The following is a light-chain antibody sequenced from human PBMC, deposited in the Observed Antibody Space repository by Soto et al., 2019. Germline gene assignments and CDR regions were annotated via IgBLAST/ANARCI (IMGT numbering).Light chain of an antibody. CDR2: GDN. V-gene: IGLV1-40*01. Sequence: VLTPPPSVSGAPGQRVAISCTGSSSNIGAEYDVHWYQQLPGTAPKRLIYGDNNRPSGVPDRFSGSKSGTSASLAITGLQPEDEADYYCQSYDSSLTTFVFGTGTKLTVL. CDR3: QSYDSSLTTFV. J-gene: IGLJ1*01. CDR1: SSNIGAEYD.